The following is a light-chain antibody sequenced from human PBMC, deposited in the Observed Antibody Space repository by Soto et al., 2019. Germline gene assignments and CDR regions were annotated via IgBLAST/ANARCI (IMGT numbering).Light chain of an antibody. V-gene: IGLV1-40*01. CDR3: QSYDNILSGPL. CDR2: GYT. CDR1: SSNIGAHYD. J-gene: IGLJ3*02. Sequence: QSVLTQPPSVSGAPGQRVTISCTGSSSNIGAHYDVHWYQQLPGTAPKLLIYGYTHRPSGVPDRFSGSKSGTSASLAITGLQAEDEADYYCQSYDNILSGPLFGGGTKLTVL.